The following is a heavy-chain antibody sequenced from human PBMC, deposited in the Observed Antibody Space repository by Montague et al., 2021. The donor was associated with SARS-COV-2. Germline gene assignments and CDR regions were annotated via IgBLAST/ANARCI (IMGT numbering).Heavy chain of an antibody. D-gene: IGHD3-3*01. V-gene: IGHV4-38-2*02. CDR3: ARVSISYDSYDASSGMDV. CDR1: GYSISSGDY. Sequence: SETLSLTCTVSGYSISSGDYWGCIRQPPGKGLEWIGRIYRNGNTYYNPSLKSRVTISVATSKNQFFLKLRSVTAADTAVYYCARVSISYDSYDASSGMDVWGQGTTVTVSS. CDR2: IYRNGNT. J-gene: IGHJ6*02.